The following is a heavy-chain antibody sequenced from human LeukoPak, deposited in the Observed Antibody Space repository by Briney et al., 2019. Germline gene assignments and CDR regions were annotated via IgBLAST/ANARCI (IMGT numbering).Heavy chain of an antibody. CDR1: GGSISSGSYY. Sequence: SETLSLTCTVSGGSISSGSYYWSWIRQPAGKGLEWIGRIYTSGSTNYNPSLKSRVAISVDTSKNQFSLKLSSVTAADTAVYYCARDYYMDVWGKGTTVTVSS. V-gene: IGHV4-61*02. J-gene: IGHJ6*03. CDR2: IYTSGST. CDR3: ARDYYMDV.